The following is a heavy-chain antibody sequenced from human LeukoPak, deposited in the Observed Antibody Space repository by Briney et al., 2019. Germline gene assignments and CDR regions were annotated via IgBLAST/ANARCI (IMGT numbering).Heavy chain of an antibody. CDR1: GGSISSYY. CDR3: ARDDGYSGYDYYFDY. D-gene: IGHD5-12*01. J-gene: IGHJ4*02. CDR2: IYTSGST. V-gene: IGHV4-4*07. Sequence: SETLSLTCTVSGGSISSYYWSWIRQPAGNGLEWIGRIYTSGSTNYNPSLKSRVTMSVDTSKNQFSLKLSSVTAADTAVYYCARDDGYSGYDYYFDYWGQGTLVTVSS.